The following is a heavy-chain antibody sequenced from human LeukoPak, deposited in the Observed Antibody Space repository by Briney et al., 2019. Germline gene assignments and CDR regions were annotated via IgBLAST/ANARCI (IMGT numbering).Heavy chain of an antibody. V-gene: IGHV1-69*05. CDR1: GGTFSSYA. J-gene: IGHJ4*02. CDR3: ARDPKKYNWNDRRAYFDY. Sequence: ASVKVSCKASGGTFSSYAISWVRQAPGQGLDWMGGIIPIFGTANYAQKFQGRVTITTDESTSTAYMELSSLRSEDTAVYYCARDPKKYNWNDRRAYFDYWGQGTLVTVSS. CDR2: IIPIFGTA. D-gene: IGHD1-20*01.